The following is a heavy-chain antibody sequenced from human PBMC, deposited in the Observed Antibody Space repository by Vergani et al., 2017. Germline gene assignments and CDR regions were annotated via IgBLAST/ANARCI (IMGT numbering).Heavy chain of an antibody. Sequence: QVQLVESGGGVVQPGRSLRLSCAASGFTFSSYGMHWVRQAPGKGLEWVAVIWYDGSNKYYADSVKGRFTLSRDNSKNTLYLQMNSLRGEDTAVYDCARRPRGIAAAGSIYGMDVWGQGTTVTVSS. J-gene: IGHJ6*02. V-gene: IGHV3-33*01. CDR2: IWYDGSNK. D-gene: IGHD6-13*01. CDR3: ARRPRGIAAAGSIYGMDV. CDR1: GFTFSSYG.